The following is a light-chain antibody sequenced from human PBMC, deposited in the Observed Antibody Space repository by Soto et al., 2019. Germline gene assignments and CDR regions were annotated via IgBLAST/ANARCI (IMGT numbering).Light chain of an antibody. J-gene: IGLJ1*01. CDR3: FSFTTDWTHV. V-gene: IGLV2-14*01. CDR1: SSDIGAYNY. CDR2: EVS. Sequence: VLTQHASVSGSPGQSITISCTGSSSDIGAYNYVSWFQQYPGKAPKLIISEVSNRPSGVSNRFSGSKSGTAASLTTSGLQTEDEADYFCFSFTTDWTHVFGTGTKVTVL.